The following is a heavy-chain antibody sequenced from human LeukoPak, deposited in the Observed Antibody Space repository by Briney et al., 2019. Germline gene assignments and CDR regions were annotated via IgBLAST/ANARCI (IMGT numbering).Heavy chain of an antibody. D-gene: IGHD4-17*01. CDR2: ISYDGSNK. Sequence: GGSLRLSCAASGFTFSSYGMHWVRQAPGKGLEWVAVISYDGSNKYYADSVKGRFTISRDNSWNTLFLQMNSLRVEDTAVYYCARDYGDYGSSHFDYWGQGTLVTVSS. J-gene: IGHJ4*02. CDR1: GFTFSSYG. V-gene: IGHV3-30*03. CDR3: ARDYGDYGSSHFDY.